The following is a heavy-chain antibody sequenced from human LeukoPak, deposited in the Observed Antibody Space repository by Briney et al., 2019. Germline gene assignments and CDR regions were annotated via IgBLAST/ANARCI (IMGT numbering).Heavy chain of an antibody. CDR1: EFSFGDYA. CDR3: AKKMGTGNFYSDY. Sequence: GGSLRLSCAASEFSFGDYAMSWVRQAPGKGLQWASAITSSGSGTYYADSVKGRFTISRDNSKNTLYLQMNSLRAEDTAVYYCAKKMGTGNFYSDYWGQGTLVTVSS. V-gene: IGHV3-23*01. D-gene: IGHD3-10*01. CDR2: ITSSGSGT. J-gene: IGHJ4*02.